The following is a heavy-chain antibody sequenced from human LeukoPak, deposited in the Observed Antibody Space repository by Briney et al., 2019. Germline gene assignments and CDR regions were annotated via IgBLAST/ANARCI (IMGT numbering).Heavy chain of an antibody. CDR2: ISSSGSTI. D-gene: IGHD3-10*02. Sequence: PTGGSLRLSCAASGFTFSSYEMNWVRQAPGKGLEWVSYISSSGSTIYYAESVKGRLTISRDNAKNSLYLQMNSLRAEDTAVYYCAELGITMIGGVWGKGTTVTISS. CDR1: GFTFSSYE. CDR3: AELGITMIGGV. J-gene: IGHJ6*04. V-gene: IGHV3-48*03.